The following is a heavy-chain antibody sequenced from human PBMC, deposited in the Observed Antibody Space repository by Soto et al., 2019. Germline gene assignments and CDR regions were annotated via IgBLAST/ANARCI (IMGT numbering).Heavy chain of an antibody. J-gene: IGHJ6*02. CDR3: AVRNGLDV. V-gene: IGHV3-48*02. CDR2: ISSSSNSI. Sequence: GWSLILSCAASGFTFSHYSLNWVRQAPGKGLELVSYISSSSNSIYYADSVKGRFTISRDNAKNSLYLQMNSLRDEDTAVYYCAVRNGLDVWGQGTTVTVS. CDR1: GFTFSHYS.